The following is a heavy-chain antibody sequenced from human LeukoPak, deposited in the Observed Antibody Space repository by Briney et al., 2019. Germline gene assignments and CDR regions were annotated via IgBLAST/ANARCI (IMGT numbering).Heavy chain of an antibody. CDR1: GFTFSTYW. V-gene: IGHV3-7*01. CDR3: ARWGSQGASSSWYFVNYYYGMDV. CDR2: IRQDGGEK. D-gene: IGHD6-13*01. Sequence: GGSLRLSCAASGFTFSTYWMSWVRQAPGKGLEWVANIRQDGGEKYYMDSVKGRFTISRDNAKSSLYLEMNSLRAEDTAVYYCARWGSQGASSSWYFVNYYYGMDVWGQGTTVTVSS. J-gene: IGHJ6*02.